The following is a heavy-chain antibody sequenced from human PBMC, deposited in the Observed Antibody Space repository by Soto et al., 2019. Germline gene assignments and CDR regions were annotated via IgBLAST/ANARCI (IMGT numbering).Heavy chain of an antibody. J-gene: IGHJ4*02. CDR3: SRAGTAPMSHDF. CDR2: ISAYNGNT. CDR1: GYTFTNYG. V-gene: IGHV1-18*01. D-gene: IGHD3-10*01. Sequence: QVQLVQSGAEVKKPGASVKVSCKASGYTFTNYGISWVRQAPGQGLEWMAWISAYNGNTNYAQKLQGRVTMTTDTATITAYMELRSLRSDDTAVYFGSRAGTAPMSHDFLGQVILVTVSS.